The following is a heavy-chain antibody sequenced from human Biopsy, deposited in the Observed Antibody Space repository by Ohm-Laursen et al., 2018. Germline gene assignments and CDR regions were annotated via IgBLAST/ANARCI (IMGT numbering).Heavy chain of an antibody. CDR1: GYTFTAYF. D-gene: IGHD3-3*01. CDR2: INPVGGST. J-gene: IGHJ4*02. Sequence: ASVKVSCKVSGYTFTAYFIHWVRQSPGQGLEWMGIINPVGGSTNYAQKFQGRVTLTTDTSTSTVHMELRSLRSDDTAVYYCARLLQTDGDGFWSGYYDYWGQGTLVTVSS. V-gene: IGHV1-46*01. CDR3: ARLLQTDGDGFWSGYYDY.